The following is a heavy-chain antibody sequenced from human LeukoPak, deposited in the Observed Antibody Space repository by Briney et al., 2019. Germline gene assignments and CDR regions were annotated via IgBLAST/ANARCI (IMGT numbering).Heavy chain of an antibody. CDR3: ARGHYYGSGSYQYNWFDP. V-gene: IGHV4-59*01. Sequence: SETLSLTCTVSGGSISSYYWSWIRQPPGKGLEWIGYIYYSGSTNYNPSLKSRVTISVDTSKNQFSLKLSSVTAADTAVYYCARGHYYGSGSYQYNWFDPWGQGTLVTVSS. J-gene: IGHJ5*02. D-gene: IGHD3-10*01. CDR1: GGSISSYY. CDR2: IYYSGST.